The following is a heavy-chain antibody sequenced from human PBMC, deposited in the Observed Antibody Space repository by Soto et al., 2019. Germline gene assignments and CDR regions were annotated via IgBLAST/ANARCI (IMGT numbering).Heavy chain of an antibody. V-gene: IGHV3-23*01. CDR2: ITSGGDT. D-gene: IGHD6-19*01. Sequence: EVQLLESGGGLVQPGGSLRLFCAASGFTFSNYAMTWVRQAPGKGLEWVSTITSGGDTYFGDTVKGRFSISRDISKSTLYLQMDSLRAEDTAVYYCAKTDKFNSQSSGWANRFDSWGQGPLVTVSS. CDR3: AKTDKFNSQSSGWANRFDS. J-gene: IGHJ4*02. CDR1: GFTFSNYA.